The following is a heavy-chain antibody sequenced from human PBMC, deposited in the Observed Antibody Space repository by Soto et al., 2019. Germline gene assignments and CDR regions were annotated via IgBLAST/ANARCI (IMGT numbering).Heavy chain of an antibody. V-gene: IGHV1-18*01. D-gene: IGHD3-3*01. Sequence: GASVKVSCKASGYTFTSYGISWVRQAPGQGLEWMGWISAYDGNTNYAQKLQGRVTMTTDTSTSTAYMELRSLRSDDTAVYYSARDFYDFWSGYYPPGYWGQGTLVTVSS. J-gene: IGHJ4*02. CDR2: ISAYDGNT. CDR3: ARDFYDFWSGYYPPGY. CDR1: GYTFTSYG.